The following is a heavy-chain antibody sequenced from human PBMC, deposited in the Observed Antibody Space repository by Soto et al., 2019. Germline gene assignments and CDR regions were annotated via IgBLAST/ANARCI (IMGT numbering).Heavy chain of an antibody. J-gene: IGHJ6*03. CDR3: TTYTVTHSPSTYYYYYYYMDV. CDR1: GFTFSNAW. Sequence: GGSLRLSCAASGFTFSNAWMSWVRQAPGKGLEWVGRIKSKTDGGTTDYAAPVKGRFTISRDDSKNTLYLQMNSLKTEDTAVYYCTTYTVTHSPSTYYYYYYYMDVWGKGTTVTVSS. V-gene: IGHV3-15*01. D-gene: IGHD4-17*01. CDR2: IKSKTDGGTT.